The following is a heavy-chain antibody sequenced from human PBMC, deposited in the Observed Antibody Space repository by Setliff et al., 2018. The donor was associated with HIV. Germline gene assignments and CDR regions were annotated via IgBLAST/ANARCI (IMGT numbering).Heavy chain of an antibody. V-gene: IGHV4-34*01. CDR1: GGSFSNYY. Sequence: PSETLSLTCTVYGGSFSNYYTNWIRQPPGKGLEWIGELSPSGTTRSNPSLQSRVTISLDTSNNHFSLKLTSVTAADTAMYYCASFFVTTVTNQDYWGQGTPVTVSS. J-gene: IGHJ4*02. D-gene: IGHD4-17*01. CDR2: LSPSGTT. CDR3: ASFFVTTVTNQDY.